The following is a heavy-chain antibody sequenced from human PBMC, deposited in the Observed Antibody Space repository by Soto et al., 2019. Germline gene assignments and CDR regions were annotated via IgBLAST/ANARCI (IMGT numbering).Heavy chain of an antibody. CDR2: IRGSGGAT. V-gene: IGHV3-23*01. D-gene: IGHD3-9*01. CDR1: GFTFKDCA. Sequence: GGSLRLSCSTSGFTFKDCAISWVRQAPGKGLEWVSGIRGSGGATYYTDSVEGRFTISKDFSKTTVSLQMTGLRVDDTAVYYCARTRTGFYRYYFDSWGQGALVTVSS. J-gene: IGHJ4*02. CDR3: ARTRTGFYRYYFDS.